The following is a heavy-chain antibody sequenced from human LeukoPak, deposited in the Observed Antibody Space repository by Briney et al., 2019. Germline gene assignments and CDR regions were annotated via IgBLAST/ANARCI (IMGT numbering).Heavy chain of an antibody. CDR2: IHHSGST. J-gene: IGHJ4*02. CDR1: GDSISSSHW. Sequence: SGTLSLTCAVSGDSISSSHWWSWVRQPPGKGLEWVGEIHHSGSTNYNPSLKSRVTISVETSKNQFSLKLSSVTAADTAVYYCARRVYCSSTTCSDYWGQGTLVTVSS. V-gene: IGHV4-4*02. D-gene: IGHD2-2*01. CDR3: ARRVYCSSTTCSDY.